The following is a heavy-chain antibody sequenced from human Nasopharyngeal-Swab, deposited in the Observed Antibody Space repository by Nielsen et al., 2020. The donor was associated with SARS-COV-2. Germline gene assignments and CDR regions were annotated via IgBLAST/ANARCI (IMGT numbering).Heavy chain of an antibody. V-gene: IGHV3-48*03. D-gene: IGHD5-18*01. Sequence: GESLKISCAASGFPFSNYEMNWVRQAPGKGLEWLSYISGTAGTISYADSVKGRFTISTDNAKNSLYLQMNSLRAEDTALYYCARTTYSYGRFDYWGQGTLVTVSS. J-gene: IGHJ4*02. CDR3: ARTTYSYGRFDY. CDR1: GFPFSNYE. CDR2: ISGTAGTI.